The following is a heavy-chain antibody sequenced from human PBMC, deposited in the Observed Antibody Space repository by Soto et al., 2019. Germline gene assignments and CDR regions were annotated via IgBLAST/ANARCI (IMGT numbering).Heavy chain of an antibody. V-gene: IGHV3-30-3*01. D-gene: IGHD3-3*01. J-gene: IGHJ4*02. CDR3: ARDKRDLRFLEWSYYFDY. CDR1: GFTFSSCA. Sequence: QVQLVESGGGVVQPGRSLRLSCAASGFTFSSCAMHWVRQAPGKGLEWVALISYDGSNKYYADSVKGRFTISRDNSXXTXXLQMNSLRAEDTGVYYCARDKRDLRFLEWSYYFDYWGQGTLVTVSS. CDR2: ISYDGSNK.